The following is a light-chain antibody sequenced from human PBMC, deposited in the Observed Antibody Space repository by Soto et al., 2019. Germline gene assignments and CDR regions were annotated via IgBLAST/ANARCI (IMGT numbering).Light chain of an antibody. CDR1: SSDVGGYRY. CDR2: EVS. Sequence: LTQPASVSGSPGQSITISCTGTSSDVGGYRYVSWYQQHPGKAPKLIIYEVSNRPSGVSNRFSGSKSGNTASLTISGLQAEDEADYYCSSYTSSSPCVFGTGTKVTVL. V-gene: IGLV2-14*01. CDR3: SSYTSSSPCV. J-gene: IGLJ1*01.